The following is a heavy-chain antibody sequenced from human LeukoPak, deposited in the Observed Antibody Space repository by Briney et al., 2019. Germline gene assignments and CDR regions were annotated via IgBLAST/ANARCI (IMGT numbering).Heavy chain of an antibody. CDR2: ITSSGDKT. CDR3: AKDPNFSSGWYLADY. Sequence: GGPLRLSCRPWGFPFSLFDLIWLREAPGKGVEWFSSITSSGDKTYYADSVKGRFTVSRDNSKKTVDLQMNSLRAEDTALYYCAKDPNFSSGWYLADYWGQGTLVTVSS. V-gene: IGHV3-23*01. D-gene: IGHD6-19*01. J-gene: IGHJ4*02. CDR1: GFPFSLFD.